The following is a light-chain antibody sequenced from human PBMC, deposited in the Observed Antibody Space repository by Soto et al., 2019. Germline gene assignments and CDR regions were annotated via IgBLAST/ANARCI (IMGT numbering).Light chain of an antibody. CDR2: GAS. CDR1: QSVSSSY. CDR3: QQYRRSPLYT. Sequence: EIVLTQSPGTLSLSPGERATLSCRASQSVSSSYLAWYQQKPGQAPRLLIYGASSRATGIPDRFSGSGSGTDLTLTISRLEPEDFAVYYCQQYRRSPLYTFGQGTKLEIK. J-gene: IGKJ2*01. V-gene: IGKV3-20*01.